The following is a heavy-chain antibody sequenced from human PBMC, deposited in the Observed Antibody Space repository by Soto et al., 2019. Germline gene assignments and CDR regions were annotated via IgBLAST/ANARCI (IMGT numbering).Heavy chain of an antibody. D-gene: IGHD6-6*01. J-gene: IGHJ6*02. CDR2: INPSGGST. CDR3: ARGIAAPSYYYYGMDV. Sequence: VASVKVSCKASGYTFTSYYMHWVRQAPGQGLEWMGIINPSGGSTSYAQKFQGRVTMTRDTSTSTVYMELSSLRSEDTAVYYCARGIAAPSYYYYGMDVWGQGTTVTVSS. CDR1: GYTFTSYY. V-gene: IGHV1-46*01.